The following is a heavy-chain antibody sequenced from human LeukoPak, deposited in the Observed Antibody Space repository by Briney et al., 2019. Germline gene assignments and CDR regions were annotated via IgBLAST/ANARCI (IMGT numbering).Heavy chain of an antibody. CDR2: ISGSGGST. CDR1: GFTFSSYA. CDR3: AKVKSRWGITMVRGAKNWFDP. V-gene: IGHV3-23*01. D-gene: IGHD3-10*01. J-gene: IGHJ5*02. Sequence: GSLTRSCAASGFTFSSYARSWVRPAPGKELEWVSAISGSGGSTYYADSVKGRFTISRDNSKNTLYLQMNSLRAEDTAVYYCAKVKSRWGITMVRGAKNWFDPWGQGTLVTVSS.